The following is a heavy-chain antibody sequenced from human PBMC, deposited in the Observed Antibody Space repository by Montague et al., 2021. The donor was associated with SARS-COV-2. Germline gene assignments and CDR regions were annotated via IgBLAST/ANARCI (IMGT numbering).Heavy chain of an antibody. CDR3: ARRGRKLLPVATTIGGFDI. D-gene: IGHD5-12*01. J-gene: IGHJ3*02. Sequence: SETLSLTCTVSGASISSSNYYWDWIRQPPGKGLEWIGSIDDSGSTYYNPSLKSRVTISVDTSKNHFSLKLNSVTAADTAVYYCARRGRKLLPVATTIGGFDIWGQGTMVTVSS. CDR2: IDDSGST. V-gene: IGHV4-39*02. CDR1: GASISSSNYY.